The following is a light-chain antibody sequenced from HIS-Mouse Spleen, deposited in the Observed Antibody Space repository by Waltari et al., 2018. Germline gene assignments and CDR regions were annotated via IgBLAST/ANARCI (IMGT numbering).Light chain of an antibody. V-gene: IGLV2-23*01. CDR2: EGS. J-gene: IGLJ1*01. CDR3: CSYAGSSTFYV. Sequence: QSALTQPASVSGSPGQAIPIPCTGTSSDVGSYNLVSWYQQHPGKAPKLMIYEGSKRPSGVSNRFSGSKSGNTASLTISGLQAEDEADYYCCSYAGSSTFYVFGTGTKVTVL. CDR1: SSDVGSYNL.